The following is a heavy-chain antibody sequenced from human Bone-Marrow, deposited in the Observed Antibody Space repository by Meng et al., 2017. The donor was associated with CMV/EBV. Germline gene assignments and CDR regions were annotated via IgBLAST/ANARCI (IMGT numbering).Heavy chain of an antibody. CDR1: GFTFSSYA. Sequence: GGSLRLSCAASGFTFSSYAMSWVRQAPGKGLEWVSAISGSGGSTYYADSVKGRFTISRDNSKNTLYLQMNSLRAEDTAVYYCAKNPAAAGKIGSDYWGQGTLVTVYS. D-gene: IGHD6-13*01. CDR3: AKNPAAAGKIGSDY. CDR2: ISGSGGST. J-gene: IGHJ4*02. V-gene: IGHV3-23*01.